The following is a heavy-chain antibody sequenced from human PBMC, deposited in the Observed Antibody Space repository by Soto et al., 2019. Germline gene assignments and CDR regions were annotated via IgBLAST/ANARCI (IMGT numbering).Heavy chain of an antibody. Sequence: TCAISGDSVSSNSAAWNWIRQSPSRGLEWLGRTYYRSKWYNDYAVSVKSRITINPDTSKNQFSLQLNSVTPEDTAVYYCARHCGYSYDQYYYGMDVWGQGTTVTVSS. D-gene: IGHD5-18*01. CDR2: TYYRSKWYN. J-gene: IGHJ6*02. V-gene: IGHV6-1*01. CDR3: ARHCGYSYDQYYYGMDV. CDR1: GDSVSSNSAA.